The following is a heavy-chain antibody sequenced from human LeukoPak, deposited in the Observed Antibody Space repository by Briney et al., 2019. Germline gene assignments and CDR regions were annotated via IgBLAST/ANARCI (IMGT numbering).Heavy chain of an antibody. V-gene: IGHV4-39*07. J-gene: IGHJ4*02. Sequence: NPSETLSLTCTVSGGSISSSSYYWGWIRQPPGKGLEWIGSIYYSGSTYYNPSLKSRVTISVDTSKNRFSLKLSSVTAADTAVYYCARDLVVGATSPSSSYFDYWGQGTLVTVSS. CDR1: GGSISSSSYY. CDR3: ARDLVVGATSPSSSYFDY. D-gene: IGHD1-26*01. CDR2: IYYSGST.